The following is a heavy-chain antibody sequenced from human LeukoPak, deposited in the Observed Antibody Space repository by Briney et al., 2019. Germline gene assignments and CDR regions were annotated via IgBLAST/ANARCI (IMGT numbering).Heavy chain of an antibody. V-gene: IGHV4-39*01. D-gene: IGHD3-22*01. Sequence: PSETLSLTCTVSGGSISSSGYYWGWIRQPPGKGLEWIGSIYYSGNTYYSPSLKSRVTISVDTSKNQFSLKLSSVTAADTAVYYCARQSKGIIVITDFQHWGQGTLVTVSS. CDR3: ARQSKGIIVITDFQH. CDR2: IYYSGNT. J-gene: IGHJ1*01. CDR1: GGSISSSGYY.